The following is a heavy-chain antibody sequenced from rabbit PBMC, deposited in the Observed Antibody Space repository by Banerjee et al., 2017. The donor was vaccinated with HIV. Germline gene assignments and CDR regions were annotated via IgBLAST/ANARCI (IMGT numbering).Heavy chain of an antibody. J-gene: IGHJ4*01. Sequence: VESGGGLVKPGASLTLTCKASGFSFSSGLPMCWVRQAPGKGLEWIACIYAGNSGSTDHASWAKGRFTISRSTRLNTVTLQITSLTAADTATYFCVRWRGAYYFDLWGPGTLVTVS. CDR1: GFSFSSGLP. V-gene: IGHV1S40*01. CDR2: IYAGNSGST. D-gene: IGHD1-1*01. CDR3: VRWRGAYYFDL.